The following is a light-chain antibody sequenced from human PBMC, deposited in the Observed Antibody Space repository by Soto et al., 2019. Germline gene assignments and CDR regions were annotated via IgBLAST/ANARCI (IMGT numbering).Light chain of an antibody. CDR3: QQSFSSSWT. V-gene: IGKV1-39*01. J-gene: IGKJ1*01. CDR2: AAS. CDR1: KSISNY. Sequence: DIQMTQSPSSLSASVGDRVTITCRASKSISNYLNWYQQKPGKAPKFLIYAASSLQSGVPSRFSGSGSGTDFTLTISSLQREDFATYFCQQSFSSSWTVGPGTKVEI.